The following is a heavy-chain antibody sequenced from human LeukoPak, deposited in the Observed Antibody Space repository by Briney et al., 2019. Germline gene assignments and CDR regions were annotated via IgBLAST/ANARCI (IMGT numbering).Heavy chain of an antibody. D-gene: IGHD4-17*01. Sequence: GGSLRLSCAASGFTFSSYSMNWVRQAPGKGLEWVSSISSSSSYIYYADSVKGRFTISRDNAKNSLYLRMNSLRAEDTAVYYCAREGTVTVYNWFDPWGQGTLVTVSS. V-gene: IGHV3-21*01. CDR1: GFTFSSYS. CDR3: AREGTVTVYNWFDP. J-gene: IGHJ5*02. CDR2: ISSSSSYI.